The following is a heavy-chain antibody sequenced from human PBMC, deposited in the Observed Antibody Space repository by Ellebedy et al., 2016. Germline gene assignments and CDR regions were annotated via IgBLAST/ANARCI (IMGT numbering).Heavy chain of an antibody. J-gene: IGHJ4*02. Sequence: SETLSLTCTVSGDSVSNKNFHWGWVRQPPGKGLEWIGSINDIGNTYYNPSLKSRATISVDTSKNQFSLRLTSVTAADTAVYYCARGPGYTSGREFTYFDYWGQGTLVTVSS. CDR2: INDIGNT. CDR3: ARGPGYTSGREFTYFDY. CDR1: GDSVSNKNFH. D-gene: IGHD6-19*01. V-gene: IGHV4-39*07.